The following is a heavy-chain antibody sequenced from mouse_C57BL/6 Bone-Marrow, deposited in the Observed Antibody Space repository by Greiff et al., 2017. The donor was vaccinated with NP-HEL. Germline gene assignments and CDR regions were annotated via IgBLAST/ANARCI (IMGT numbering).Heavy chain of an antibody. J-gene: IGHJ4*01. Sequence: VQLQQPGAELVMPGASVKLSCKASGYTFTSYWMHWVKQRPGQGLEWIGEIDPSDSYTNYNQKFKGKSTLTVDKSSSTAYMPLSSLTSEDSAVYYCARDYDYAMDYWGQGTSVTVSS. CDR2: IDPSDSYT. V-gene: IGHV1-69*01. D-gene: IGHD1-1*01. CDR3: ARDYDYAMDY. CDR1: GYTFTSYW.